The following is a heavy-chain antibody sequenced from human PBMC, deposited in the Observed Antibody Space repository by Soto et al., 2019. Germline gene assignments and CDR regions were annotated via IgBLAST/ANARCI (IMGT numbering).Heavy chain of an antibody. CDR2: IDWDDDK. CDR1: GFSLSTSGMR. Sequence: SGPTLVNPTQTLTLTCTFSGFSLSTSGMRVSWICQPPGKALEWLARIDWDDDKVYSTSLKTRLTISKDTSKNQVVLTMTNMAPVDTATYYCARSPPNHDGFDIWGQGTMVTVSS. V-gene: IGHV2-70*04. J-gene: IGHJ3*02. CDR3: ARSPPNHDGFDI.